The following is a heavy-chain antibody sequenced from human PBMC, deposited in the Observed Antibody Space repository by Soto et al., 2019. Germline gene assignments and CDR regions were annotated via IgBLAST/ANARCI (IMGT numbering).Heavy chain of an antibody. D-gene: IGHD3-3*01. CDR3: ARGFLEWLSSFDY. J-gene: IGHJ4*02. CDR1: GGSISSGDYY. Sequence: QVQLQESGPGLVKPSQTLSLTCTVSGGSISSGDYYWSWIRQPPGKGLEWIGYIYYSGSTYYNPSLKSRVTISVATSKNQFSLKLSSVTAADTAVYYCARGFLEWLSSFDYWGQGTLVTVSS. V-gene: IGHV4-30-4*01. CDR2: IYYSGST.